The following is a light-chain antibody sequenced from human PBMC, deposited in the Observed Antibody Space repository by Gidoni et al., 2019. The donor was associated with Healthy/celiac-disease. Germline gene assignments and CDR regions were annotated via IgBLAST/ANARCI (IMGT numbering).Light chain of an antibody. CDR2: AAS. V-gene: IGKV1-39*01. CDR1: QSISSY. CDR3: QQSYSTPVT. J-gene: IGKJ1*01. Sequence: DIQMTQSPSSLSASVGDRVTTTCRARQSISSYLNWYQQKPGKAPKLLIYAASSLQSGVPSRFSGSGSWTDFTLTISSLQPEAFATYYCQQSYSTPVTFGQGTKVEIK.